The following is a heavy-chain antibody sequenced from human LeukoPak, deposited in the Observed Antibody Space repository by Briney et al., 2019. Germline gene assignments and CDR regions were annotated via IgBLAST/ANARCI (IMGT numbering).Heavy chain of an antibody. D-gene: IGHD5-24*01. CDR3: AKSGYNRFDY. CDR1: GFTFNTYA. J-gene: IGHJ4*02. Sequence: GGSLRLSCAASGFTFNTYAMSWVRQAPGKGLEWVSATSSSDAGTYHAESVRGRLTISRDNSKNTLYLQMNSLRAEDTAVYFCAKSGYNRFDYWGQGTLVTVSS. V-gene: IGHV3-23*01. CDR2: TSSSDAGT.